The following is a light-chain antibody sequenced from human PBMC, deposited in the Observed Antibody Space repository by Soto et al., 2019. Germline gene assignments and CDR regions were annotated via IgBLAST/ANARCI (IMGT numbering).Light chain of an antibody. V-gene: IGKV3-11*01. CDR3: QQRSNWPPV. J-gene: IGKJ3*01. Sequence: EIVWTQSPATLSLSPGERATLSCRASQSVSSYLAWYQQKPGQAPRLLIYDASNRATGIPARFSGSGSGPDFTLTISSLESEDFAVYYCQQRSNWPPVFGPGTKVDIK. CDR2: DAS. CDR1: QSVSSY.